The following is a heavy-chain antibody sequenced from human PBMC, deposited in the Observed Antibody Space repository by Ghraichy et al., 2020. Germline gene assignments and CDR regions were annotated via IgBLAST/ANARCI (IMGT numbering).Heavy chain of an antibody. D-gene: IGHD2-15*01. CDR2: TFYTSKWSN. V-gene: IGHV6-1*01. J-gene: IGHJ4*02. CDR3: ARGGKGYCTGDTCSGFDY. Sequence: SQTLSLTCAISGDSVSSSTTAWNWIRQSPSRGLEWLGRTFYTSKWSNDYAVSVKSRITINPDTSKNQFSLQVKSVTPEDTAVYYCARGGKGYCTGDTCSGFDYWGQGSLVTVSS. CDR1: GDSVSSSTTA.